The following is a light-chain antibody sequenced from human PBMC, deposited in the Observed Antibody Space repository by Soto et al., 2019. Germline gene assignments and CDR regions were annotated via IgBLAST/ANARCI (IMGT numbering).Light chain of an antibody. V-gene: IGKV3-15*01. CDR1: KSISSN. J-gene: IGKJ4*01. CDR3: QQYNNWHRAT. Sequence: EIVLTQSPGSLSLSPGDSATFSCWASKSISSNLAWYQQKPGQAPRLLMFRTSSRATGFPARFSGSGSGTEFNLTISSLKSEDFGVYYCQQYNNWHRATFGGGTKVDI. CDR2: RTS.